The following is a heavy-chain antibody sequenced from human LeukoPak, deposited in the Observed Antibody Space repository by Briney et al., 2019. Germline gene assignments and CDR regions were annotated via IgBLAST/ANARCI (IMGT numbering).Heavy chain of an antibody. CDR1: GGSISSYY. CDR2: IYYSGSN. V-gene: IGHV4-59*01. D-gene: IGHD5-24*01. J-gene: IGHJ4*02. Sequence: PSETLSLTCTVSGGSISSYYWSWIRQPPGKGLEWIGYIYYSGSNNYNPSLKSRVTISVDTSKNQSSLKLSSVTAADTAVYYCARERRDGYNRAVDYWGQGTLVTVSS. CDR3: ARERRDGYNRAVDY.